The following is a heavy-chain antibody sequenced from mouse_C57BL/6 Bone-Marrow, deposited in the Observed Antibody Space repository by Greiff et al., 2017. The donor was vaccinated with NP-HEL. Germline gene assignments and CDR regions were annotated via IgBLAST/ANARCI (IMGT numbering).Heavy chain of an antibody. CDR1: GYTFTSYT. CDR3: ASKPSINTVVEGAMDY. Sequence: QVQLQQSGAELARPGASVKMSCKASGYTFTSYTMHWVKQRPGQGLEWIGYINPSSGYTTYNQKFKDKATLTADKSSSTAYMQLSSLTSENSAVYYGASKPSINTVVEGAMDYWGQGTSVTVSS. V-gene: IGHV1-4*01. CDR2: INPSSGYT. D-gene: IGHD1-1*01. J-gene: IGHJ4*01.